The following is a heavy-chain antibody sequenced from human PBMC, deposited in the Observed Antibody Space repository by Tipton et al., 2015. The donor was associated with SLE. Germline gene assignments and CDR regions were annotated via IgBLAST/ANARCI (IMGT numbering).Heavy chain of an antibody. D-gene: IGHD2-2*01. CDR2: VNDGGNI. J-gene: IGHJ4*02. CDR1: GGSFSGYY. V-gene: IGHV4-34*01. CDR3: ARRGSSYGEGFDY. Sequence: LRLSCAVYGGSFSGYYWSWIRQPPGKGLEWIGEVNDGGNINYNPSLMTRVTISGDTSKNQISLRLNSVTAADTAVYYCARRGSSYGEGFDYWGQGTSVTVSS.